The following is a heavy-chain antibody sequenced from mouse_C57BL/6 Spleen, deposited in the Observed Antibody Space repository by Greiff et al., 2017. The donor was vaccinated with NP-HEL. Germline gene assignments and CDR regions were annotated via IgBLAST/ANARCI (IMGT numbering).Heavy chain of an antibody. CDR1: GFTFSSYG. J-gene: IGHJ4*01. CDR3: ARQYYYGSSNYAMDY. D-gene: IGHD1-1*01. V-gene: IGHV5-6*01. CDR2: ISSGGSYT. Sequence: EVQLVESGGDLVKPGGSLKLSCAASGFTFSSYGMSWVRQTPDKRLEWVATISSGGSYTYYPDSVKGRFTIPRDNAKNTLYLQMSSLKSEDTAMYYCARQYYYGSSNYAMDYWGQGTSVTVSS.